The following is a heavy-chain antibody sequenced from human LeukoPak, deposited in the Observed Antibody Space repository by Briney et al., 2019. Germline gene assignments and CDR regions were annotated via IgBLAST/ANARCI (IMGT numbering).Heavy chain of an antibody. J-gene: IGHJ4*02. Sequence: TGGSLRLPCAASGFTFSIYAMSWVRQAPGKGLEWVSAISGSGGSTYYADSVKGRFTISRDNSKSTLYLQMNSLRAEDTAVYYCAKDVSYCSSTSCYWGSDFDYWGQGTLVTVSS. CDR2: ISGSGGST. V-gene: IGHV3-23*01. CDR1: GFTFSIYA. CDR3: AKDVSYCSSTSCYWGSDFDY. D-gene: IGHD2-2*01.